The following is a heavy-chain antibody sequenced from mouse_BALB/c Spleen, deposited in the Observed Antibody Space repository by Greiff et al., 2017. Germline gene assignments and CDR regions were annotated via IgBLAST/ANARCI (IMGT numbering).Heavy chain of an antibody. D-gene: IGHD6-1*01. CDR2: INSNGGST. CDR3: ARDRQYAFYYAMDY. CDR1: GFTFSSYG. Sequence: VQLQQSGGGLVQPGGSLKLSCAASGFTFSSYGMSWVRQTPDKRLELVATINSNGGSTYYPDSVKGRFTISRDNAKNTLYLQMSSLKSEDTAMYYCARDRQYAFYYAMDYWGQGTSVTVSS. J-gene: IGHJ4*01. V-gene: IGHV5-6-3*01.